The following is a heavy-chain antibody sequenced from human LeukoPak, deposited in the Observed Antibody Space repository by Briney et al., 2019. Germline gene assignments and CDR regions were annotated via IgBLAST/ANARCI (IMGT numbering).Heavy chain of an antibody. CDR1: GGSFSGYY. Sequence: PSETLSLTCAVYGGSFSGYYWSWIRQPPGKGLEWIGEINHSGSTNYNPSPKSRVTISVDTSKNQFSLKLTSVTAADTAMYYCARHSCSRTSCYAPYFDSWGQGTLVTVSS. D-gene: IGHD2-2*01. CDR2: INHSGST. J-gene: IGHJ4*02. V-gene: IGHV4-34*01. CDR3: ARHSCSRTSCYAPYFDS.